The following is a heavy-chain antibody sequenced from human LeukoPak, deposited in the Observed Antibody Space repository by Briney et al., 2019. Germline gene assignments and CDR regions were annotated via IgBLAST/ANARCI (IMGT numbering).Heavy chain of an antibody. CDR3: ARDRINSESYFLIGWFDP. CDR1: GYTFTSYG. J-gene: IGHJ5*02. CDR2: ISAYNGNT. Sequence: ASVKVSCKASGYTFTSYGISWVRQAPGHGLEWMGWISAYNGNTNYARKLQGRVTMTTDTSTSTAYMELRSLRSDDTAVYYCARDRINSESYFLIGWFDPWGQGTLVTVSS. D-gene: IGHD1-26*01. V-gene: IGHV1-18*01.